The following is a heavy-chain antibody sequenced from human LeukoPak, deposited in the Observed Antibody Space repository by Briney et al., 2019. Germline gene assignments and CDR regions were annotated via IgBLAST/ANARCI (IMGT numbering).Heavy chain of an antibody. CDR2: INSDGSIT. J-gene: IGHJ4*02. CDR1: GFTFSSYS. V-gene: IGHV3-74*01. CDR3: ARDEGYYDILTGYYFRDH. Sequence: GGSLRLSCAVSGFTFSSYSMTWVRQAPGKGLVWVSHINSDGSITSYADSVKGRFTISRDNSKNTLYLQMNSLRAEDTAVYYCARDEGYYDILTGYYFRDHWGQGTLVTVSS. D-gene: IGHD3-9*01.